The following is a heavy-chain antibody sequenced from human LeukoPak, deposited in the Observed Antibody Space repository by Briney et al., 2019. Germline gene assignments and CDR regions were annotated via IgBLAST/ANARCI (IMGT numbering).Heavy chain of an antibody. J-gene: IGHJ4*02. Sequence: LETLSLTCAVYGGSFSGYYWSWIRQPPGKGLEWIGEINHSGSTNYNPSLKSRVTISVDTSKNQFSLKLSSVTAADTAVYYCARDLLGGTHFDYWGQGTLVTVSS. V-gene: IGHV4-34*01. CDR2: INHSGST. D-gene: IGHD3-16*01. CDR1: GGSFSGYY. CDR3: ARDLLGGTHFDY.